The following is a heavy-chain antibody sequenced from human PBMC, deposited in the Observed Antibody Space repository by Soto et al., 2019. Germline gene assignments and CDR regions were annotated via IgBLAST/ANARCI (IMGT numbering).Heavy chain of an antibody. CDR2: ISAYNGST. D-gene: IGHD3-9*01. J-gene: IGHJ6*02. CDR3: ATAYYDILTGSGTDYYYYGMDV. Sequence: ASVKVSCKASGYTFTSYGISWVRQAPGQGLEWMGWISAYNGSTNYAQKFQGRVTMTRDTSISTAYMELSRLRSDDTAVYYCATAYYDILTGSGTDYYYYGMDVWGQGTTVTVSS. CDR1: GYTFTSYG. V-gene: IGHV1-18*01.